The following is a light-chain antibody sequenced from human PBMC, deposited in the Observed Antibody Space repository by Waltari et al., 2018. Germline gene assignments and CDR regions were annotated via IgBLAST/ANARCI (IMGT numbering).Light chain of an antibody. J-gene: IGLJ3*02. CDR3: CSYAGTWL. CDR1: PHHVGTYDL. CDR2: QGT. Sequence: QSALTQPASMSASPGQSITIPCPATPHHVGTYDLFSSYQQHPGRAPKLLIFQGTKRPSEVSGRFSGSKSADTASLTISGLQPEDEADYYCCSYAGTWLFGGGTKVTVL. V-gene: IGLV2-23*01.